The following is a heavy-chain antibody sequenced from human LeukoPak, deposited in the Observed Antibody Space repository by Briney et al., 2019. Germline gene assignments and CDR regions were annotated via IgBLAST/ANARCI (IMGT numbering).Heavy chain of an antibody. Sequence: PSETLSLTCTVSGGSISSYYWSWIRQPPGKGLEWIGYIYYSGSTNYNPSLKSRVTISVDTSKNQFSLKLSSVTAADTAVYYCARGLTSSLLWFGELLSDNYYYYYMDVWGKGTTVTISS. CDR1: GGSISSYY. V-gene: IGHV4-59*01. D-gene: IGHD3-10*01. CDR3: ARGLTSSLLWFGELLSDNYYYYYMDV. CDR2: IYYSGST. J-gene: IGHJ6*03.